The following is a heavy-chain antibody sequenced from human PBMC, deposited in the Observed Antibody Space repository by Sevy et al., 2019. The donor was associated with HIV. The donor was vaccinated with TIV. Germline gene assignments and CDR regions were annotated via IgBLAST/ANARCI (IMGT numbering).Heavy chain of an antibody. CDR1: GFTFGDYW. Sequence: GGSLRLSCAASGFTFGDYWLTWVRQVPGKGLEWVASIKQGGSETYYPYSVKGRFSISSDNAKNSVYLQMNSLRAEDTAVYYCARCQPDNYYHDGAVYYGLLFDHWGQGALVTVSS. J-gene: IGHJ4*02. V-gene: IGHV3-7*01. CDR3: ARCQPDNYYHDGAVYYGLLFDH. CDR2: IKQGGSET. D-gene: IGHD3-9*01.